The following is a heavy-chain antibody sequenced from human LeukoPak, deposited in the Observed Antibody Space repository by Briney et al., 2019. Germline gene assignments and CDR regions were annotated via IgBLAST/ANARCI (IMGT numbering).Heavy chain of an antibody. V-gene: IGHV4-59*01. CDR2: IYYSGST. Sequence: SETLSLTCTVSGGSISSYYWSWIRQPPGKGLEWIGYIYYSGSTNYSPSLKSRVSISVDRSKSHFSLKLSSVTAADTAVYYCARSMVTYYYYYMDVWGKGTTVTVSS. J-gene: IGHJ6*03. CDR1: GGSISSYY. CDR3: ARSMVTYYYYYMDV. D-gene: IGHD4-23*01.